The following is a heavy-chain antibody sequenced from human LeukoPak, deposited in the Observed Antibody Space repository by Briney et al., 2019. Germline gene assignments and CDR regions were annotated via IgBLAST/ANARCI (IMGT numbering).Heavy chain of an antibody. V-gene: IGHV1-18*01. CDR3: ARKEASWFDP. CDR1: GYTFTSSA. CDR2: ISGYNGYT. Sequence: WASVKVSCKASGYTFTSSAISCVRQGPGQGLEWMGGISGYNGYTNYAQKLQGRVTMTTDTSTSTAYMELRSLRSDDTAVYYCARKEASWFDPWGQGTLVTVSS. J-gene: IGHJ5*02.